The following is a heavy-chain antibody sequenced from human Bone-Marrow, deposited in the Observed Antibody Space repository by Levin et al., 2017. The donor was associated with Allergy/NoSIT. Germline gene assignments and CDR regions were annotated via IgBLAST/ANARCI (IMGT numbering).Heavy chain of an antibody. D-gene: IGHD1-26*01. CDR1: GFTFDDYA. J-gene: IGHJ6*02. V-gene: IGHV3-9*01. Sequence: SLKISCAASGFTFDDYAMHWVRQAPGKGLEWVSGISWNSGSIGYADSVKGRFTISRDNAKNSLYLQMNSLRAEDTALYYCAKDQTPPRYFSYYYGMDGWGQGTTVTVSS. CDR2: ISWNSGSI. CDR3: AKDQTPPRYFSYYYGMDG.